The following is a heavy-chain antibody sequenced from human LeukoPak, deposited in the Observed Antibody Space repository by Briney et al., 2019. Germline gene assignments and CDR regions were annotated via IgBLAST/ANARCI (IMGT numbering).Heavy chain of an antibody. CDR2: ISNVGSPI. J-gene: IGHJ4*02. V-gene: IGHV3-11*01. CDR1: GITFSDYY. CDR3: ARDLRPTLDY. Sequence: GGSQRLSCAVSGITFSDYYMSWIRQAPGKGVEWISYISNVGSPIYYADSVKGRFTISRDNAKNSLYLQMNSLRAEDTAVYYCARDLRPTLDYWGQGTLVTVSS.